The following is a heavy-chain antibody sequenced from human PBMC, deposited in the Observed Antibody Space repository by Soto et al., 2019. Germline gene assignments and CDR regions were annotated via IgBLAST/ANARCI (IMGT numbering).Heavy chain of an antibody. D-gene: IGHD3-3*01. CDR3: ARENYDFRSGYYDAFDI. CDR1: GFTFSDYY. Sequence: GGSLRLSCAASGFTFSDYYMSWIRQAPGKGLEWVSYISSSGSTIYYAASVKGRFTISRDRAKNSLYLQMNSLRAEDTAVYYCARENYDFRSGYYDAFDIWGQGTMVTVSS. J-gene: IGHJ3*02. CDR2: ISSSGSTI. V-gene: IGHV3-11*01.